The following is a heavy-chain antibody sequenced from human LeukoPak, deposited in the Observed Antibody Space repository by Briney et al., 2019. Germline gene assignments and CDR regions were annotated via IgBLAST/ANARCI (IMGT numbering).Heavy chain of an antibody. CDR3: AREADCSGGSCYTDY. Sequence: ASVKVSCKASGGTFRSYAISWLRQAPGQGLEWMGRIIPILGIANYAQKFQGRVTITADKSTSTAYMELSSLRSEDTAVYYCAREADCSGGSCYTDYWGQGTLVTVSS. CDR1: GGTFRSYA. D-gene: IGHD2-15*01. V-gene: IGHV1-69*04. CDR2: IIPILGIA. J-gene: IGHJ4*02.